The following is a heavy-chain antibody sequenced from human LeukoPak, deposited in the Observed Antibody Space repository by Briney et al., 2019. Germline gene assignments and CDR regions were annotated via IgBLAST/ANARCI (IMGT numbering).Heavy chain of an antibody. CDR3: ARYGSGSYEALDF. Sequence: ASVKVSCKASGYTLTNFAINWVRQAPGQGLEWMGWINTNTGNPTYAQGFTGRFVFSLDTSVSTAYLQISSLKAEDTAVYYCARYGSGSYEALDFWGQGTLVTVSS. CDR1: GYTLTNFA. CDR2: INTNTGNP. J-gene: IGHJ4*02. V-gene: IGHV7-4-1*02. D-gene: IGHD3-10*01.